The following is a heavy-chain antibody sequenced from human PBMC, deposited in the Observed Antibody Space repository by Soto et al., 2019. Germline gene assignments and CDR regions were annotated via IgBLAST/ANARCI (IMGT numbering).Heavy chain of an antibody. CDR3: ARDKDRQQLGGNHYYGIDV. V-gene: IGHV1-69*12. Sequence: QVQLVQSGAEVKKPGSSVTVSCKASGGTFGNSAISWVRQAPGQGLEWMGGIIPIFSTPDYAQKFQGRVTITADESTTTAYMELTSLKSEDTAVYYCARDKDRQQLGGNHYYGIDVWGQGTTVTVSS. CDR1: GGTFGNSA. D-gene: IGHD2-15*01. CDR2: IIPIFSTP. J-gene: IGHJ6*02.